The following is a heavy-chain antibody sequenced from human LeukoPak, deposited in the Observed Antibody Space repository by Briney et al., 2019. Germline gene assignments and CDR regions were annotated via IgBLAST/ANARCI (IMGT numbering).Heavy chain of an antibody. V-gene: IGHV1-18*01. CDR2: ISLYNGNT. CDR3: ARTQDVTYHYYYMDV. J-gene: IGHJ6*03. D-gene: IGHD2-21*02. Sequence: ASVKVSFKASGYTFTSYGISWVRQAPGRGLEWMAWISLYNGNTHYAQKVQGRVTMTTDTSTSTAYMELRSLRSDDTAVYYCARTQDVTYHYYYMDVWGKGTTVIVSS. CDR1: GYTFTSYG.